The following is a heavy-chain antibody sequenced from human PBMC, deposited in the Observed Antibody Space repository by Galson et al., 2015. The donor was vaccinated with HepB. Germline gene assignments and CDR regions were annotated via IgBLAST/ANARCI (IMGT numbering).Heavy chain of an antibody. V-gene: IGHV3-23*01. CDR1: GFTYSNYW. J-gene: IGHJ4*02. CDR3: AKDIGSGWSRQVYYFDY. CDR2: ISGIGGST. D-gene: IGHD6-19*01. Sequence: SLRLSCAVSGFTYSNYWMAWVRQAPGKGLEWVSEISGIGGSTYFADSVKGRFTISRDNSKNTLYLQMNSLRAEDTAVYYCAKDIGSGWSRQVYYFDYWGQGTLVTVSS.